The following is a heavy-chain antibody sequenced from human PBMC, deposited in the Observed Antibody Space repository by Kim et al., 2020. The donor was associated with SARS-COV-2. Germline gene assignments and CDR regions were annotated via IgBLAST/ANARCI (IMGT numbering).Heavy chain of an antibody. Sequence: SETLSLTCTVSGGSISSGGYYWSWIRQHPGKGLEWIGYIYYSGSTYYNPSLKSRVTISVDTSKNQFSLKLSSVTAADTAVYYCARGLLGIAAAGYYFDYWGQGTLVTSPQ. V-gene: IGHV4-31*03. CDR2: IYYSGST. CDR3: ARGLLGIAAAGYYFDY. CDR1: GGSISSGGYY. J-gene: IGHJ4*02. D-gene: IGHD6-13*01.